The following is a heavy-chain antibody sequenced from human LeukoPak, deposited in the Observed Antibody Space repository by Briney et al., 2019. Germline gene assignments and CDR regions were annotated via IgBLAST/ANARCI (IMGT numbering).Heavy chain of an antibody. V-gene: IGHV4-59*01. CDR2: IYYSGNT. J-gene: IGHJ4*02. CDR3: ARGAHYGSGSYYIAHYLDY. D-gene: IGHD3-10*01. CDR1: GGSLSSYC. Sequence: SETLSLTCIVSGGSLSSYCWSWIRQPPGKGLEWIGYIYYSGNTNYNPSLKSRVTISVDTSKNQFSLKLSSVTAADTAVYYCARGAHYGSGSYYIAHYLDYWGQGTLVTVSS.